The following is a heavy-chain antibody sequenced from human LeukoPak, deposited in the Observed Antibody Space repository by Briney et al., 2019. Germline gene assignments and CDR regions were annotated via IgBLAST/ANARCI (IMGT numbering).Heavy chain of an antibody. CDR2: INSEGSST. Sequence: GGSLRLSCAASGFTFSSYWMHWVRQAPGQGLVWVSRINSEGSSTSYADSVKGRFTISRDNAKNTLYLQMNSLRAEDTAVYYCASHYGSGSYYNEAFDIWGQGTMVTVSS. J-gene: IGHJ3*02. CDR3: ASHYGSGSYYNEAFDI. V-gene: IGHV3-74*01. CDR1: GFTFSSYW. D-gene: IGHD3-10*01.